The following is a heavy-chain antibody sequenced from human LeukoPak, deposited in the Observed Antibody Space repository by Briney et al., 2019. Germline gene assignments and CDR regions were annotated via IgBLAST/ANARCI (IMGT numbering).Heavy chain of an antibody. Sequence: GGSLTLSCAASGLSLGTYNMNWVRQAPGKGLEGVASITYRSDYIYYADSVKGRFTISRDNARKSVYLQMNSLRAEDTALYFCARDQGGVVPVAILIFHYYYMDVWGKGTTVIVSS. J-gene: IGHJ6*03. V-gene: IGHV3-21*01. CDR1: GLSLGTYN. D-gene: IGHD2-2*02. CDR3: ARDQGGVVPVAILIFHYYYMDV. CDR2: ITYRSDYI.